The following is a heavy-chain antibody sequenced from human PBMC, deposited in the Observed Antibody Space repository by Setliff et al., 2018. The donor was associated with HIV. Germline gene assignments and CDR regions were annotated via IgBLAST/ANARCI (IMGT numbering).Heavy chain of an antibody. Sequence: SETLSLTCTVSGGSISGYYWSWIRQPPGKGLEWIGYIYTSGSTNYNPSLKNRVTIAVDTSKNTFSLKLSSVAAADTAVYYCAICGGDCYSLDYWGQGTLVTVSS. CDR2: IYTSGST. V-gene: IGHV4-4*08. CDR1: GGSISGYY. CDR3: AICGGDCYSLDY. D-gene: IGHD2-21*02. J-gene: IGHJ4*02.